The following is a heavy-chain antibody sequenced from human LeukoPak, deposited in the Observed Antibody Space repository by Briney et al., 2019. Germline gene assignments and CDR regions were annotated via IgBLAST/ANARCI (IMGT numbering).Heavy chain of an antibody. J-gene: IGHJ4*02. Sequence: PGGSLRLSCAASGFTFSTYWMSWVRQAPGKGLEWVANIRQDGSEKYYVDSVKGRFTISRDNAKNSLFLQMNSLRAEDTAVYYCARDGGSLIPDCWGQGTLVTVSS. CDR1: GFTFSTYW. CDR3: ARDGGSLIPDC. CDR2: IRQDGSEK. V-gene: IGHV3-7*01. D-gene: IGHD2-15*01.